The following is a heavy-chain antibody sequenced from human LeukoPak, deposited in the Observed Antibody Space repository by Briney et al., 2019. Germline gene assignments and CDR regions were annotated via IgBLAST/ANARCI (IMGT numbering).Heavy chain of an antibody. CDR2: ISSSAGTT. V-gene: IGHV3-48*03. CDR3: ARQQQQLWYD. J-gene: IGHJ4*02. Sequence: PGGSLRLSCAASGFTFSSYEMNWVRQAPGKGLEWVSYISSSAGTTYYADSVKGRFTISRDNAKNSLYLQMNSLRAEDTAVYFYARQQQQLWYDWGQGTLVTVSS. D-gene: IGHD5-18*01. CDR1: GFTFSSYE.